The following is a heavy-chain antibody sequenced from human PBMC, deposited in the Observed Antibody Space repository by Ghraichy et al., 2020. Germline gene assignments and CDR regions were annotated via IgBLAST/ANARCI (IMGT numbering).Heavy chain of an antibody. J-gene: IGHJ4*02. V-gene: IGHV4-4*07. Sequence: SETLSLTCSVSGGSVSSYYWSWIRQAAGKGLEWIGRIYTSGTTDYNPSLKSRVTMSVDTSKNQFSLEVTPVTAADTAVYYCARDGFYYDSSGFDSWVQGILVTVSS. CDR3: ARDGFYYDSSGFDS. D-gene: IGHD3-22*01. CDR1: GGSVSSYY. CDR2: IYTSGTT.